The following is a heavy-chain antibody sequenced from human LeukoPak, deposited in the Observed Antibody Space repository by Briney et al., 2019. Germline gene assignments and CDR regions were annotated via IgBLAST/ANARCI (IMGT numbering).Heavy chain of an antibody. CDR1: GFTFNRYW. CDR2: ISGSGGST. CDR3: AKGTTYSAFDI. V-gene: IGHV3-23*01. J-gene: IGHJ3*02. Sequence: PGGSLRLSCAASGFTFNRYWMSWVRQAPGKGLEWVSTISGSGGSTYYADSVKGRLTISRDNSKNTLYLQMNSLRAEDTAVYYCAKGTTYSAFDIWGQGTMVTVSS. D-gene: IGHD5-12*01.